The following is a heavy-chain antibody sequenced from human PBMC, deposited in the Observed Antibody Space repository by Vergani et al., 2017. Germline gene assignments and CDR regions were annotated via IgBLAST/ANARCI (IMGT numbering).Heavy chain of an antibody. CDR2: ISWDGGST. CDR1: GFTFDDYA. V-gene: IGHV3-43D*04. CDR3: AKDSRAVVLAAASGHFDY. Sequence: EVQLVESGGVVVQPGGFLRLSCAASGFTFDDYAMHWVRQAPGKGLEWVSLISWDGGSTDYADSVKGRFPVSRDNSKNSLYLQMNSLRAKDTGLYYCAKDSRAVVLAAASGHFDYWGQGTLVTVSS. J-gene: IGHJ4*02. D-gene: IGHD2-2*01.